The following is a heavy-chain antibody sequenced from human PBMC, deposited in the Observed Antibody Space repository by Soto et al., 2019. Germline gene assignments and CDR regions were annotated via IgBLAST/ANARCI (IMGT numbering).Heavy chain of an antibody. CDR1: GFTFSGSA. CDR3: TRNQEMATTPWGTIYYYYGMDV. D-gene: IGHD5-12*01. Sequence: GGSLRLSCAASGFTFSGSAMHWVRQASGKGLEWVGRIRSKANSYATAYAASVKGRFTISRDDSKNTAYLQMNSLKTEDTAVYYCTRNQEMATTPWGTIYYYYGMDVWGQGTTVTVSS. V-gene: IGHV3-73*01. J-gene: IGHJ6*02. CDR2: IRSKANSYAT.